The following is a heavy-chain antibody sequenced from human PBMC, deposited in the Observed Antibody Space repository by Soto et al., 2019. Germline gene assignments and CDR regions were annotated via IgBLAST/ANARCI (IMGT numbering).Heavy chain of an antibody. D-gene: IGHD3-22*01. Sequence: SETLSLTCAVYGGSFSGYYWSWIRQPPGKGLEWIGEINHSGSTNYNPSLKSRVTISVDTSKNQFSLKLSSVTAADTAVYYCAVADYYDSSGLNWFDPWGQGTLVTVSS. J-gene: IGHJ5*02. V-gene: IGHV4-34*01. CDR2: INHSGST. CDR3: AVADYYDSSGLNWFDP. CDR1: GGSFSGYY.